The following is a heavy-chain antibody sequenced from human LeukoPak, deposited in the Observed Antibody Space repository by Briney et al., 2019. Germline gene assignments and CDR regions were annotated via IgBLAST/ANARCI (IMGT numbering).Heavy chain of an antibody. Sequence: VSVKVSCKASGYIFTDYYMHWVRQAPGQGLEWMGWINPNSGGTNYAQKFQGRVTMTRDTSISTAYMELTRLRSDDTAVYYCARGRGYDSSGYLDYWGQGTLVTVSS. CDR1: GYIFTDYY. V-gene: IGHV1-2*02. J-gene: IGHJ4*02. CDR2: INPNSGGT. D-gene: IGHD3-22*01. CDR3: ARGRGYDSSGYLDY.